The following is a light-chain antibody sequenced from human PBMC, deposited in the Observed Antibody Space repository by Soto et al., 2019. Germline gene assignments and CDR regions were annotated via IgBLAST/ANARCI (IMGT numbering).Light chain of an antibody. Sequence: QSALTQPASVSGSPGQSITISCTGTSSDVGGYNLVSWYQQHPGKAPKLMFYDVTNRPSGISNRFSGSKSGNTASLTISGLQAEDEAVYYCSSYTSTSTVVFGGGTKVTVL. J-gene: IGLJ2*01. CDR1: SSDVGGYNL. CDR3: SSYTSTSTVV. CDR2: DVT. V-gene: IGLV2-14*01.